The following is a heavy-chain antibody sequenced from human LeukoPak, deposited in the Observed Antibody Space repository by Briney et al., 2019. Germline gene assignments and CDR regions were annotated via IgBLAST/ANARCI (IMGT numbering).Heavy chain of an antibody. V-gene: IGHV3-7*01. CDR3: ARVLRRITMIVVERGGFDY. CDR1: GFTFSSYW. Sequence: GGSLRLSCAASGFTFSSYWMSWVRQAPGKGLEWVANIKQDGSEKYYVDSVKGRFTISRDNAKNSLYLQMNSLRAEDTAVYYCARVLRRITMIVVERGGFDYWGQGTLVTVSS. J-gene: IGHJ4*02. CDR2: IKQDGSEK. D-gene: IGHD3-22*01.